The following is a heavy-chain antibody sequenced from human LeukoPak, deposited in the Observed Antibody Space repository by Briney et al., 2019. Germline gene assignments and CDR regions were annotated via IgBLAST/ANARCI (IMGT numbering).Heavy chain of an antibody. CDR2: INRG. Sequence: SDTLSLTCAVHGGSFSDYYWTWIRQAPGKGLEWIGEINRGDYNPSLKSRVTISVDTSKNQFSLKLTSVTAADTGVYYCARGSSHFDKWGQGTLVTVSS. J-gene: IGHJ4*02. CDR3: ARGSSHFDK. CDR1: GGSFSDYY. V-gene: IGHV4-34*01.